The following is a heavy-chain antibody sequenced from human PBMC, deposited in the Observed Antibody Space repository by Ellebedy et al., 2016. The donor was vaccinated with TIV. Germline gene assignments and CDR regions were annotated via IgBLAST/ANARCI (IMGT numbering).Heavy chain of an antibody. D-gene: IGHD4-17*01. CDR3: ATDGSYGDYLSPTHAFVM. J-gene: IGHJ3*02. Sequence: GESLKISCVGSGFSFRSYWMSWVRQAPGKGLEWVANMRQDGGDKYYVDSVKGRFTISRDNAKSSLYLQMNSLRAEDTAVYYCATDGSYGDYLSPTHAFVMWGQGTLVTVSA. CDR1: GFSFRSYW. V-gene: IGHV3-7*01. CDR2: MRQDGGDK.